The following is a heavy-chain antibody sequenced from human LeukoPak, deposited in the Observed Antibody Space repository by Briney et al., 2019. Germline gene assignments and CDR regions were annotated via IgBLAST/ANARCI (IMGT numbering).Heavy chain of an antibody. J-gene: IGHJ4*02. D-gene: IGHD3-22*01. CDR2: IYSGGSA. V-gene: IGHV3-66*01. Sequence: SGGSLRLSCAASGFTVSSNYMSWVRQAPGKGLEWVSVIYSGGSAYYADSVKGRFTISRDNSKNTLYLQMNSLRAEDTAVYYCARSYYDSSGYDYWGQGTLVTVSS. CDR1: GFTVSSNY. CDR3: ARSYYDSSGYDY.